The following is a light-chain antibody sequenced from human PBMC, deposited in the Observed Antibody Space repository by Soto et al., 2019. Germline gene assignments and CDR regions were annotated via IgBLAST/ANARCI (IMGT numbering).Light chain of an antibody. V-gene: IGKV1-33*01. CDR2: GAS. CDR3: QQYDELIT. J-gene: IGKJ4*01. Sequence: DIQMTQSPSSLSASVGDRVTITCQASQDIRKNLNWYQQKPGKAPKLLIYGASNLETGVPSRFSGSGSGTDFTLTIISLQPEDISTYYCQQYDELITFGGETKVEIK. CDR1: QDIRKN.